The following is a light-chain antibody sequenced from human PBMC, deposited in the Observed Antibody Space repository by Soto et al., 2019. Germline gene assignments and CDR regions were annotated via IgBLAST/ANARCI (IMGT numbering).Light chain of an antibody. Sequence: DIVMTQSPDSLAVSLGERATINCKSSQSVLYSSNNMNYLAWFQQKPGQPPKLLIYWASTRESGVPDRFSGSGSGTDFTLTISSLQAEDVAVYYCQQYYSTFWTFGQGTKVEVK. V-gene: IGKV4-1*01. CDR3: QQYYSTFWT. CDR1: QSVLYSSNNMNY. CDR2: WAS. J-gene: IGKJ1*01.